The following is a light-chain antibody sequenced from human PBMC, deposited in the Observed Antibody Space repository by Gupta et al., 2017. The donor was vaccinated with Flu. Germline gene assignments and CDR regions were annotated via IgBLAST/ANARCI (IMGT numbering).Light chain of an antibody. CDR3: QQRRYWHFT. CDR1: LSVASY. V-gene: IGKV3D-11*02. Sequence: PATLSLSPGERATLSCRASLSVASYLAWYQQKPVQAPRLLIYDASRRATGIPARFIGSGSGTDFTLTISSLEPEDFAVYFCQQRRYWHFTFGHGTKVDFK. CDR2: DAS. J-gene: IGKJ3*01.